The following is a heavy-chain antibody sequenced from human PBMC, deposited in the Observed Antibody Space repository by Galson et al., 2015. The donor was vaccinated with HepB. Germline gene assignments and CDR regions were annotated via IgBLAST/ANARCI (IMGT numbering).Heavy chain of an antibody. J-gene: IGHJ4*02. Sequence: SLRLSCAASGFTFSSYAMSWVRQAPGKGLEWVSAISGSGGSTYYADSVKGRFTISRDNSKNTLYLQMNSLRAEDTAVYYCAKVAKTRGVLWFGELSYFDYWGQGTLVTVSS. CDR1: GFTFSSYA. CDR3: AKVAKTRGVLWFGELSYFDY. CDR2: ISGSGGST. V-gene: IGHV3-23*01. D-gene: IGHD3-10*01.